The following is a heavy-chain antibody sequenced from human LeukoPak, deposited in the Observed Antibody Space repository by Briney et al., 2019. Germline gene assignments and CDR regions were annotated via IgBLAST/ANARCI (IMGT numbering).Heavy chain of an antibody. J-gene: IGHJ4*02. CDR1: GFTVSSNY. Sequence: PGGSLRLSCAASGFTVSSNYMSWVRQAPGKGLEWVSVIYSGGSTYYADSAKGRFTISRDNSKNTLYLQMNSLRAEDTAVYYCARDRSGGRLIDYWGQGTLVTVSS. CDR3: ARDRSGGRLIDY. V-gene: IGHV3-66*02. CDR2: IYSGGST. D-gene: IGHD3-22*01.